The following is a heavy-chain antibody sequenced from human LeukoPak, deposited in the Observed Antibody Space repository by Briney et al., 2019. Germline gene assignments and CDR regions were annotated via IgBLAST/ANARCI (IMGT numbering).Heavy chain of an antibody. Sequence: GGSLRLSCAASGFTFRSYAMNWVRQVPGKGLEWVSGLSGSTGSTYYAGSVKGRFTISRDNSKNMAYLQMNSLRVEDTAVYYCAKDRYFSPNCFDSWGQGTLVTVSS. CDR2: LSGSTGST. J-gene: IGHJ4*02. CDR3: AKDRYFSPNCFDS. D-gene: IGHD3-16*02. CDR1: GFTFRSYA. V-gene: IGHV3-23*01.